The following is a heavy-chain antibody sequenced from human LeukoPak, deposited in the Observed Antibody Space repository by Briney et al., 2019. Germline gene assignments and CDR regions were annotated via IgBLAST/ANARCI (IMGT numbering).Heavy chain of an antibody. V-gene: IGHV3-21*01. J-gene: IGHJ5*02. CDR3: ARDGHYGDYPRWFDP. CDR1: GFTFSSYS. CDR2: ISSSSSYI. D-gene: IGHD4-17*01. Sequence: GGSLRLPFAASGFTFSSYSMNWLRQAPGEGLESVSSISSSSSYIYYADSVKGRFTISRDNAKNSLYLQMNSLRAEDTAVYYCARDGHYGDYPRWFDPWGQGTLVTVSS.